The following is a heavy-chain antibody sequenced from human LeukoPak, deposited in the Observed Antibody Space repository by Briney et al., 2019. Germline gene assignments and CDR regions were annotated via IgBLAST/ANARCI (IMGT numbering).Heavy chain of an antibody. CDR3: ARRFLEGAFDI. V-gene: IGHV4-39*01. CDR1: GGSISSSYY. CDR2: IYYSGST. J-gene: IGHJ3*02. D-gene: IGHD3-3*01. Sequence: SETLSLTCTVSGGSISSSYYWGWIRQPPGKGLEWIGSIYYSGSTYYNPSLKSRVTISVDTSKNQFSLKLSSVTAADTAVYYCARRFLEGAFDIWGQGTMVTVSS.